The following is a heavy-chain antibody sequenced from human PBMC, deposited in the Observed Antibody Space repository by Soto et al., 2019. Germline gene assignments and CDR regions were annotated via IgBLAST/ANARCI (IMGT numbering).Heavy chain of an antibody. CDR1: GFTFGSYA. CDR2: LPSDGTNE. CDR3: AKSPRSVSTFALYDLDY. D-gene: IGHD3-3*01. V-gene: IGHV3-30-3*01. J-gene: IGHJ4*02. Sequence: PGGSLRLSCAASGFTFGSYAMHWVRQAPGKGLERVAVLPSDGTNETSADSVKGRFTISRDNSKKTLYLQMDRLRPEDTAVYSCAKSPRSVSTFALYDLDYWGQRTLIAVSS.